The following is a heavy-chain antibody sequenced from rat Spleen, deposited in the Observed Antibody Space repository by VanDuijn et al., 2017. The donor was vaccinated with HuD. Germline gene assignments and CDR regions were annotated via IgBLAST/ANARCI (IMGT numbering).Heavy chain of an antibody. V-gene: IGHV5-25*01. CDR1: GFTFSNYY. Sequence: EVQLVESGGGLVQPGRSLKLSCAASGFTFSNYYMAWVRQAPKKVLEWVATISTSGSRTYYPDSVKGRFTISRDNAKSSLYLQMNSLKSEDTATYYCARPSRDTMGITRFDYWGQGVMVTVSS. CDR2: ISTSGSRT. CDR3: ARPSRDTMGITRFDY. J-gene: IGHJ2*01. D-gene: IGHD1-9*01.